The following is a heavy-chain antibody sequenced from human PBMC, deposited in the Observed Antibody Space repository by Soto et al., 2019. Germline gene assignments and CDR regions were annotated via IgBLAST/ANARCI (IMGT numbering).Heavy chain of an antibody. V-gene: IGHV3-74*01. Sequence: EVHLLESGGGLVQPGGSLRLSCAASGFTFSSHWMHWVRHAPGKGLVWVSRINNDGTSTGYADSVRGRFTISRDNEKNTLYLQMNSLRAEDTAVYYCAKDHRQWLVSYYFDYWGQGTLVTVSS. CDR2: INNDGTST. CDR1: GFTFSSHW. D-gene: IGHD6-19*01. J-gene: IGHJ4*02. CDR3: AKDHRQWLVSYYFDY.